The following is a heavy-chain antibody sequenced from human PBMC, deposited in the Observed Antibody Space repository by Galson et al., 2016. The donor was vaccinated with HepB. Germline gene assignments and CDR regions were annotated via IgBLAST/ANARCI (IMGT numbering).Heavy chain of an antibody. V-gene: IGHV3-15*07. CDR1: GFTFNNAW. CDR2: IKSVPDGGTT. Sequence: SLRLSCAGSGFTFNNAWMNWVRQAPGKGLEWVGRIKSVPDGGTTDYAAPVKDRFTISRDDSENTLYLQMNSLTIEDTGLYFCTTDVGEESSDWLLWALDNWGQGTQVTVSS. CDR3: TTDVGEESSDWLLWALDN. D-gene: IGHD3-9*01. J-gene: IGHJ4*02.